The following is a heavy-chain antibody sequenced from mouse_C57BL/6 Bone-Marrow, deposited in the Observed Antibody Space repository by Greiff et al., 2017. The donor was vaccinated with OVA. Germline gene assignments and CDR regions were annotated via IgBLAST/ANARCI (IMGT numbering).Heavy chain of an antibody. Sequence: EVQGVESGAELVRPGASVKLSCTASGFNIKDDYMHWVKQRPEQGLEWIGWIDPENGDTEYASKFQGKATITADTSSNTAYLQLSSLTSEDTAVYYCTEYFDVWGTGTTVTVSS. CDR1: GFNIKDDY. J-gene: IGHJ1*03. CDR2: IDPENGDT. CDR3: TEYFDV. V-gene: IGHV14-4*01.